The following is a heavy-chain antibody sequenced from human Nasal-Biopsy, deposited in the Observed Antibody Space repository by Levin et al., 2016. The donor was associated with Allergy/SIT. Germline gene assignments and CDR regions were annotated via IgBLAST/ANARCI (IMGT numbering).Heavy chain of an antibody. Sequence: ASVKVSCKASGYTFSGYYIHWVRQAPGQGLEWMGWINPNSGGTNSAQKFLGRVTLTRGTSISTAYMELNRLKSDDTAVYYCARDQHDFWSPYYDAIVSSYKYYGLDVWGQGTTVTVSS. CDR3: ARDQHDFWSPYYDAIVSSYKYYGLDV. D-gene: IGHD3-3*01. CDR1: GYTFSGYY. CDR2: INPNSGGT. V-gene: IGHV1-2*02. J-gene: IGHJ6*02.